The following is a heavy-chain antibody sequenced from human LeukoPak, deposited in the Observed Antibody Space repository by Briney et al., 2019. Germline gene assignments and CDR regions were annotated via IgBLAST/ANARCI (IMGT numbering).Heavy chain of an antibody. CDR1: GFTFSDYY. J-gene: IGHJ6*03. V-gene: IGHV3-11*01. Sequence: PGRSLRLSCAASGFTFSDYYMSWIRQAPGKGLEWVSYISSSGSTIYYADSVKGRFTISRDNAKNSLYLQMNSLRAEDTAVYYCARHRVNYYYYMDVWGKGTTVTVSS. CDR2: ISSSGSTI. CDR3: ARHRVNYYYYMDV.